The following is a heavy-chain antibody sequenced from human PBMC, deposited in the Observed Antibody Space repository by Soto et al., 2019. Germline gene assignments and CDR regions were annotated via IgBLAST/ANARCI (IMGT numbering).Heavy chain of an antibody. CDR1: GGTFSSYA. Sequence: QVQLVQSGAEVKKPGSSVKVSCKASGGTFSSYAISWVRQAPGQGLEWMGGIIPIFGTANYAQKFQGRVTITADEPTSTAYMELSSLRSEATAVSCCARESRYCRGGSCYFLPGIDYWGQGTLVTVSS. CDR2: IIPIFGTA. J-gene: IGHJ4*02. D-gene: IGHD2-15*01. V-gene: IGHV1-69*12. CDR3: ARESRYCRGGSCYFLPGIDY.